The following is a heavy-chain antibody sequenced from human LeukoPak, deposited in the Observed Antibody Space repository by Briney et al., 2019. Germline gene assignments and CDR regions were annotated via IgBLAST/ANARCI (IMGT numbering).Heavy chain of an antibody. CDR2: ISAYNGNT. D-gene: IGHD6-19*01. CDR1: GYTFTSYG. J-gene: IGHJ4*02. Sequence: VASVKVSCKASGYTFTSYGISWVRQAPGQRLEWMGWISAYNGNTNYAQKLQGRVTMTTDTSTSTAYMELRSLRSDDTAVYYCARAVDLAVAGTGFDYWGQGTLVTVSS. CDR3: ARAVDLAVAGTGFDY. V-gene: IGHV1-18*01.